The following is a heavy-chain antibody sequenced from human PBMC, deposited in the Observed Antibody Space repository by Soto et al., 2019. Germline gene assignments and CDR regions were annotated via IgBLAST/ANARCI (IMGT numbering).Heavy chain of an antibody. J-gene: IGHJ5*02. V-gene: IGHV1-69*13. D-gene: IGHD3-10*01. Sequence: GASVKASCKASGGTFSSYSMSWVRQAPGQGLEWMGGIIPIFGTANYAQKFQGRVTITADESTSTAYMELRSLRSDDTAVYYCARGVGSGSYYNQYNWFDPWGQGTLVTVS. CDR1: GGTFSSYS. CDR3: ARGVGSGSYYNQYNWFDP. CDR2: IIPIFGTA.